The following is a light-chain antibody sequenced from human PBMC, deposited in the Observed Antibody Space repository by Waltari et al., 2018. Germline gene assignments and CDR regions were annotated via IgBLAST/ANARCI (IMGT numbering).Light chain of an antibody. V-gene: IGLV2-14*02. CDR3: ISYTSSSTLNGV. J-gene: IGLJ3*02. CDR2: ECS. Sequence: QRHPGKAPKIMIEECSKRPSVVSNSFSGSKCGSTASLTISGLQAEDEADDYCISYTSSSTLNGVVGGGTKLTGL.